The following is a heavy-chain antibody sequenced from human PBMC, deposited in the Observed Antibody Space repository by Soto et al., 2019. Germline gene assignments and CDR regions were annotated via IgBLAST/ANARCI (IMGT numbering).Heavy chain of an antibody. CDR2: IYPADSET. J-gene: IGHJ4*02. D-gene: IGHD3-22*01. V-gene: IGHV5-51*01. CDR3: ARRPWLSGYYYY. Sequence: EVQLVQSGAEVKKPGESLKISCKGSGYSFFSHWIGWVRQMPGKGLEWVGIIYPADSETRYSPSFQGQVTISVDKSINTAYLQWSSLKASDTAMYYCARRPWLSGYYYYWGQGTLVTVSS. CDR1: GYSFFSHW.